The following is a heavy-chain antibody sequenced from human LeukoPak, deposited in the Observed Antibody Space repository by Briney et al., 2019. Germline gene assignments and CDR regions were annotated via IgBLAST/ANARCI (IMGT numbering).Heavy chain of an antibody. D-gene: IGHD3-3*01. V-gene: IGHV1-8*03. J-gene: IGHJ5*02. CDR1: GYTFTSYD. CDR3: ARGEHRSYYDFWSGYFNWFDP. Sequence: ASVKVSCKASGYTFTSYDINWVRQATGQGLEWMGWMNPNSGNTGYAQKFQGRVTITRNTSISTAYMELSSLRSEDTAVYYCARGEHRSYYDFWSGYFNWFDPWGQGTLVTVSS. CDR2: MNPNSGNT.